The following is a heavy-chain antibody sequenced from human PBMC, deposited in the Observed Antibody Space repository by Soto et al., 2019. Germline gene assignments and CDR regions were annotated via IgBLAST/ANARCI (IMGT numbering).Heavy chain of an antibody. D-gene: IGHD3-22*01. J-gene: IGHJ5*02. CDR3: ARDRFDYYDSSGYWRFDP. CDR1: GFTFSSDW. CDR2: INTDGSDT. Sequence: GGSLRLSCAASGFTFSSDWMHWVRQAPGKGLVWVSRINTDGSDTSYADSVKGRFTISRDNAKNSLYLQMNSLRAEDTAVYYCARDRFDYYDSSGYWRFDPWGQGTLVTVS. V-gene: IGHV3-74*01.